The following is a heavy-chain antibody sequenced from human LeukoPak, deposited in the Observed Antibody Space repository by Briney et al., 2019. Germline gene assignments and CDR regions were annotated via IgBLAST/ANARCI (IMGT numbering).Heavy chain of an antibody. V-gene: IGHV3-23*01. CDR1: GFPFNIYT. CDR2: ISDNGDYT. Sequence: PGGSLRLSCAASGFPFNIYTLTWVRQAPGKGLEWVSVISDNGDYTYYADSVRGRFTISRDNSRHTLYLQMSSLRAEDTAIYYCARSRGIYDNSGWRTFDYWGQGTLVTVST. D-gene: IGHD6-19*01. CDR3: ARSRGIYDNSGWRTFDY. J-gene: IGHJ4*02.